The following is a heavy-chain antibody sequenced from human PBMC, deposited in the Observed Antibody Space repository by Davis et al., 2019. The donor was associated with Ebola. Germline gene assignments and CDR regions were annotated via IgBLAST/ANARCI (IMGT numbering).Heavy chain of an antibody. CDR2: IKQDGTDK. CDR3: VGGSGSYYSYGMDV. D-gene: IGHD3-10*01. V-gene: IGHV3-7*03. Sequence: GGSLRLSCVASGFTFSNYWMSWVRQAPGKGLEWVANIKQDGTDKYYVDSVKGRFTISRDNAKNSLYLQMNSLRAEDTAVYYCVGGSGSYYSYGMDVWGQGTTVTVSS. J-gene: IGHJ6*02. CDR1: GFTFSNYW.